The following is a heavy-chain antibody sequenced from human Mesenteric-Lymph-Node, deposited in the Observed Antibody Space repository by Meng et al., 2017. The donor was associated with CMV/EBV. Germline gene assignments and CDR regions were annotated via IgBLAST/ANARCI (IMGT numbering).Heavy chain of an antibody. J-gene: IGHJ6*02. CDR1: GFTFSDYY. CDR3: ARDLYDILSPYSSDHGMDV. CDR2: ISKSGGTT. D-gene: IGHD3-9*01. Sequence: GESLKISCAASGFTFSDYYMTWMRQAPGKGLEWVSYISKSGGTTYYADSAKGRFTVSRDNAKNTVYLQMSGLRTEDTAVYYCARDLYDILSPYSSDHGMDVWGQGTTVTVSS. V-gene: IGHV3-11*04.